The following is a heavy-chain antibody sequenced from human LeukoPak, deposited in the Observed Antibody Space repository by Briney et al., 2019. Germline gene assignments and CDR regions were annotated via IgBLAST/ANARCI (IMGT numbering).Heavy chain of an antibody. Sequence: GESLKISCKGSGYSFTSYWIGWVRQMPGKGLEWMGIIYPGDSDTRYSPSFQGQVTISADKSISTAYLQWSSLKASDTAMYYCARQDPGYRRGVDAFDIWGQGTMDTVSS. J-gene: IGHJ3*02. CDR3: ARQDPGYRRGVDAFDI. CDR1: GYSFTSYW. D-gene: IGHD6-19*01. CDR2: IYPGDSDT. V-gene: IGHV5-51*01.